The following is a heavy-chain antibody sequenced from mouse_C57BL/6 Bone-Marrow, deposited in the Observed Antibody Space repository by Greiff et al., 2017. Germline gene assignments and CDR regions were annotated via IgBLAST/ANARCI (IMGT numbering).Heavy chain of an antibody. CDR2: ISSGGSYT. D-gene: IGHD1-1*01. V-gene: IGHV5-6*01. CDR1: GFTFSSYG. CDR3: ARPRSSCSWFAY. Sequence: EVMLVESGGDLVKPGGSLKLSCAASGFTFSSYGMSWVRQTPDKRLEWVATISSGGSYTYYPDSVKGRFTISRDNAKNTLYLQMSSLKSEDTAMYYGARPRSSCSWFAYWGQGTLVTVSA. J-gene: IGHJ3*01.